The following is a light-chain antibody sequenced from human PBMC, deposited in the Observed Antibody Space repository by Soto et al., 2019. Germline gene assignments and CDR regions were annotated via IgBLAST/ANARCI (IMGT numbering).Light chain of an antibody. V-gene: IGKV4-1*01. CDR3: QQYYGSPYT. CDR2: WAS. J-gene: IGKJ2*01. Sequence: DIVMTQSPDSLAVSLGGRATINCKSSQSVLSNSNNKNYLAWYQQKPGQPPKLLLYWASTRASGVPDRFSGSGSGTDFTLTVTRLQAEDVALYYCQQYYGSPYTFGQGTKLEI. CDR1: QSVLSNSNNKNY.